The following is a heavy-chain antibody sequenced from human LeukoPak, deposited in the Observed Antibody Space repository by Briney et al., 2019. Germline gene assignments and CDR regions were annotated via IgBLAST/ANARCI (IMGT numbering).Heavy chain of an antibody. V-gene: IGHV3-11*01. D-gene: IGHD6-13*01. CDR1: GFTFSDYY. CDR3: ARAPAAAGFYYYYGMDV. CDR2: ISSSGSTI. J-gene: IGHJ6*02. Sequence: GGSLRLSCAASGFTFSDYYMSWIRQAPGKGLEWVSYISSSGSTIYYADSAKGRFTISRDNAKNSLYLQMNSLRAEDTAVYCCARAPAAAGFYYYYGMDVWGQGTTVTVSS.